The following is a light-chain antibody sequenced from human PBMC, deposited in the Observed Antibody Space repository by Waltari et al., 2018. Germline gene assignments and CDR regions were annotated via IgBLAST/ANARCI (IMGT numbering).Light chain of an antibody. CDR2: VNSDGSH. Sequence: QLVLTQSPSVSASLGASVKLTCTLSSGHSSNVIAWLHQQPEKGPRYLMKVNSDGSHSKGDEMPDRFAGSSSGAERYLTSSSVQPEDEADYYCQTGGHGTWVFGGGTKLTVL. J-gene: IGLJ3*02. CDR3: QTGGHGTWV. CDR1: SGHSSNV. V-gene: IGLV4-69*01.